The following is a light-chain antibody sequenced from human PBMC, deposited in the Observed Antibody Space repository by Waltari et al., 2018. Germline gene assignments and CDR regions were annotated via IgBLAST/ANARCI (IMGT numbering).Light chain of an antibody. CDR2: DDN. Sequence: QSALTQPVSVSGSPGQSITISCTGTSSDVGNYNLVSWYQQYPGKAPKVMIYDDNRRPSGVSERFSGSKSGNTASLTIPGVQAEDEADYYCCSYAGSYTWVFGGGTKLTVL. CDR1: SSDVGNYNL. J-gene: IGLJ3*02. CDR3: CSYAGSYTWV. V-gene: IGLV2-23*01.